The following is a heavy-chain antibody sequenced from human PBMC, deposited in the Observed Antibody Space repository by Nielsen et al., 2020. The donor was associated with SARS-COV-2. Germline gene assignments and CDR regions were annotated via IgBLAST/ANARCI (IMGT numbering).Heavy chain of an antibody. D-gene: IGHD3-10*01. J-gene: IGHJ6*03. CDR2: ISYEGSKQ. CDR3: ARDLRIGWFGDYYYMTS. Sequence: GRQAQGKGLEWVAYISYEGSKQYYADSVKGRFTISRDNSKNTLYLQMNSLRAEDTAVYYCARDLRIGWFGDYYYMTSGAKGPRSPSP. V-gene: IGHV3-33*05.